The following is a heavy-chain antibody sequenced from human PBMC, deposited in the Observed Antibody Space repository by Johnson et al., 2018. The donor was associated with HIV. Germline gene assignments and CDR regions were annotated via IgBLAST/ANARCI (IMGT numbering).Heavy chain of an antibody. CDR2: IGTAGDT. CDR3: ARGLGGYYDFWSGYPWDAFDI. V-gene: IGHV3-13*01. D-gene: IGHD3-3*01. Sequence: VQLVESGGGLVQPGGSLRLSCAASGFTFSSYDMHWVRQATGKGLEWVSAIGTAGDTYYPGSVKGRFTSSREHAKNSLYLQMNSLRAGDTAVYYCARGLGGYYDFWSGYPWDAFDIWGQGTMVTVSS. J-gene: IGHJ3*02. CDR1: GFTFSSYD.